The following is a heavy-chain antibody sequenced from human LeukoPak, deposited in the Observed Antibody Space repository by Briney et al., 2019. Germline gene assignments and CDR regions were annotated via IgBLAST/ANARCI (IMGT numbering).Heavy chain of an antibody. D-gene: IGHD6-13*01. J-gene: IGHJ4*02. Sequence: SETLSLTCTVSGGSISSSSYYWGWIRQPPGKGLEWIGSIYYSGSTYYNPCLKSRVTICVDTSKNQFSLKLSSVTAADTAVYYCACQGYSSSWYYFDYWGQGTLVTVSS. V-gene: IGHV4-39*01. CDR1: GGSISSSSYY. CDR2: IYYSGST. CDR3: ACQGYSSSWYYFDY.